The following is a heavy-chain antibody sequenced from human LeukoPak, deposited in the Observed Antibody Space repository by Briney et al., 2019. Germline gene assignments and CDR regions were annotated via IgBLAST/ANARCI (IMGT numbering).Heavy chain of an antibody. D-gene: IGHD2-2*01. Sequence: GGSLRLSCAASGFTFSSYSMHWVRQAPGKGLEWVSAISGSGGSTYYADSVKGRFTISRDNSKNTLNLQMNSLRAEDTAVYYCAKDDQLLPFDPWCQGTLVIVSS. J-gene: IGHJ5*02. V-gene: IGHV3-23*01. CDR2: ISGSGGST. CDR3: AKDDQLLPFDP. CDR1: GFTFSSYS.